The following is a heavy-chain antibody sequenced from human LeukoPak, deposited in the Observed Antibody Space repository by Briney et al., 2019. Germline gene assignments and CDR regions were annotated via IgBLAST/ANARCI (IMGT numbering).Heavy chain of an antibody. CDR1: GFTFDEYA. D-gene: IGHD1-1*01. J-gene: IGHJ3*02. Sequence: PGGSLRLSCAASGFTFDEYAMHWVRQAPGKGLEWVSGISWNSGSIGYADSVKGRFTISRDNAKNSLYLQMNSLRAEDMALYYCAKGHRSNWNDHDAFDIWGQGTMVTVSS. V-gene: IGHV3-9*03. CDR3: AKGHRSNWNDHDAFDI. CDR2: ISWNSGSI.